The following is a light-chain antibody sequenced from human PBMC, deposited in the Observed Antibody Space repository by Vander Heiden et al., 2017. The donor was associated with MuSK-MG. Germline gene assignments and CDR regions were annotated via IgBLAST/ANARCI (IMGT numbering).Light chain of an antibody. J-gene: IGKJ1*01. CDR1: QSINSN. CDR3: QQYSNWPPWT. V-gene: IGKV3-15*01. CDR2: AAS. Sequence: DIMLTQSPATLSVSPGESATLSCRASQSINSNLAWYQQKPGQAPRLLIYAASTRAAGIPARFSGSGSRTEFTLTLSRLQSEDFAVYYCQQYSNWPPWTFGQGTKVEIK.